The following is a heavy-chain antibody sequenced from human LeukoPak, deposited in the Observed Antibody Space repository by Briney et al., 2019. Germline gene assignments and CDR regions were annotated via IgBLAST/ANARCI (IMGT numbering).Heavy chain of an antibody. CDR1: GGTFSSYA. CDR2: IIPILGIA. V-gene: IGHV1-69*04. J-gene: IGHJ4*02. D-gene: IGHD5-18*01. Sequence: SVKVSCKASGGTFSSYAISWVRQAPGQGLEWMGRIIPILGIANYAQKFQGRVTITADKSTSTAYMELSSLRSEDTAVYYCASAQGGCGYSYGYYWGQGTLVTVSS. CDR3: ASAQGGCGYSYGYY.